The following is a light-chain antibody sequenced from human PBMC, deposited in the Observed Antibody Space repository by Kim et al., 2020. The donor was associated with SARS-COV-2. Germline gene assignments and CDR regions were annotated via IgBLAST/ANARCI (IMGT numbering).Light chain of an antibody. V-gene: IGLV1-44*01. J-gene: IGLJ2*01. CDR2: SNN. CDR1: SSNIGSTT. Sequence: GQRLTIPCSGSSSNIGSTTVSWYQQLPGAAPNLLIYSNNQRPSGVPDRFSVSKSGTSASLAISGLQSEDEADYYCATWDDSLNAVVFGGGTQLTVL. CDR3: ATWDDSLNAVV.